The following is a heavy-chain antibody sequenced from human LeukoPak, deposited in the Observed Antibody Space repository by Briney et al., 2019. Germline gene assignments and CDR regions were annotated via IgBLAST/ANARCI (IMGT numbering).Heavy chain of an antibody. CDR2: INPNSGGT. V-gene: IGHV1-2*02. CDR1: GYIFTGYY. D-gene: IGHD6-19*01. J-gene: IGHJ4*02. CDR3: ARDWGTVAGQLDY. Sequence: GASVKVSCKASGYIFTGYYMHWVRQAPGQGLEWMGWINPNSGGTNYAQKFQGRVTMTRDTSISTAYMELSRLRSDDTAVYYCARDWGTVAGQLDYWGQGTLVTVSS.